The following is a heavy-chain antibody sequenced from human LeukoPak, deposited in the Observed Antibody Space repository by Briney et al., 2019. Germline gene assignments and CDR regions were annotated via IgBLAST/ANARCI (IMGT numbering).Heavy chain of an antibody. CDR1: GFTFSSYG. D-gene: IGHD4-17*01. CDR3: ASLTLIATTALDY. J-gene: IGHJ4*02. V-gene: IGHV3-33*01. Sequence: SGRSLRLSCAASGFTFSSYGMHWVRQAPGKGLEWVAVIWYDGSNKYYADSVKGRFTISRDNSKNTLYLQMDSLRAEDTAVYYCASLTLIATTALDYWGQGTLVTVSS. CDR2: IWYDGSNK.